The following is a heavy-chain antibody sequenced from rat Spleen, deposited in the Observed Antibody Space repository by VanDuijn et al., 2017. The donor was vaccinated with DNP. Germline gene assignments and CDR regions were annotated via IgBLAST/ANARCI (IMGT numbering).Heavy chain of an antibody. V-gene: IGHV5-25*01. D-gene: IGHD1-10*01. CDR3: ATQGQLGITWFAY. CDR1: GFTFSNYY. Sequence: EVHLVESGGGLVQPGRSMKLSCAASGFTFSNYYMAWVRQAPTKGLEWVASISTSGGSTYYRDSVKGRFTISRDNAKSTLYLQMDSLRSEDTATYYCATQGQLGITWFAYWGQGTLVTVSS. CDR2: ISTSGGST. J-gene: IGHJ3*01.